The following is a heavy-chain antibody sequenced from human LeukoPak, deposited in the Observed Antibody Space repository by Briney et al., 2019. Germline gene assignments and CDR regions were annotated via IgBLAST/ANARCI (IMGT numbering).Heavy chain of an antibody. V-gene: IGHV3-23*01. CDR2: IGPGGNT. CDR3: AKGGGGYLDY. D-gene: IGHD3-10*01. J-gene: IGHJ4*02. Sequence: GGSLRLSCAASGFSSSSYDMSWVRQAPGKGLEWVSAIGPGGNTYYADSVKGRFTTSRDNSKNTVYLQMNSLRAEDTEDTAVYYCAKGGGGYLDYWGQGALVIVSS. CDR1: GFSSSSYD.